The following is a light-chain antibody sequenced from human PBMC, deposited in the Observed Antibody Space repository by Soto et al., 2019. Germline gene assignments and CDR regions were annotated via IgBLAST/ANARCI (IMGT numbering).Light chain of an antibody. CDR3: QQYGSSRT. V-gene: IGKV3-20*01. J-gene: IGKJ1*01. CDR1: QSVSSY. CDR2: DAS. Sequence: EIVLTQSPATLSLSPGERATLSCRASQSVSSYLAWYQQKPGQAPRLLIYDASNRATGIPARFSGSGSGTDFTLTISRLEPEDFAVYYCQQYGSSRTLGQGTKVDIK.